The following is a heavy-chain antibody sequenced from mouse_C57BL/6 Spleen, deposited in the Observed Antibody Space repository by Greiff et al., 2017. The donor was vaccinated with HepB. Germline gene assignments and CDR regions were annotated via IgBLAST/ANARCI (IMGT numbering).Heavy chain of an antibody. CDR3: ARYGLITTLGFDH. J-gene: IGHJ2*01. CDR1: GYTFTSYW. Sequence: QVHVKQSGAELAKPGASVKLSCKASGYTFTSYWMHWVKQRPGQGLEWIGYINPSSGYTKYNQKFKDKATLTADKSSSTAYMQRSSLTYDDSAVYYWARYGLITTLGFDHWGQGTTLTVSS. CDR2: INPSSGYT. V-gene: IGHV1-7*01. D-gene: IGHD1-1*01.